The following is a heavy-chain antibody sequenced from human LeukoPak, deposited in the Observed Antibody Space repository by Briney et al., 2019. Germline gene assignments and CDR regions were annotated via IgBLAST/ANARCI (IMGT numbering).Heavy chain of an antibody. Sequence: ASVKVSCKASGYTFAGYYSQWVRQAPGQGLEWIGWINPNSGGTNCAQKCQGSVTMTRDTAINTAHMELCSLRLDDTAVYYCARGATAGRFSLRPTGAYHMDVWGKGPTVTVSS. CDR2: INPNSGGT. D-gene: IGHD6-13*01. V-gene: IGHV1-2*02. CDR3: ARGATAGRFSLRPTGAYHMDV. J-gene: IGHJ6*03. CDR1: GYTFAGYY.